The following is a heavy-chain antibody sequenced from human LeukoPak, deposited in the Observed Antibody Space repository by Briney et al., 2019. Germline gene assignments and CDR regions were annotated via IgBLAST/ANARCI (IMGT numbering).Heavy chain of an antibody. Sequence: ASVKVSCKASGYTFTSYGISWVRQAPGQGLEWMGWISAYNGNTNYAQKLQGRVTMTTDTSTSTAYMELRSLRSDDTAVYYCARVKLQNYYYYYMDVWGKGTTVTVSS. V-gene: IGHV1-18*01. D-gene: IGHD1-7*01. CDR3: ARVKLQNYYYYYMDV. CDR2: ISAYNGNT. CDR1: GYTFTSYG. J-gene: IGHJ6*03.